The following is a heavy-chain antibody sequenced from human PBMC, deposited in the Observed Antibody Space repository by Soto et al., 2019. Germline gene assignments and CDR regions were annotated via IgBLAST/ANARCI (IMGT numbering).Heavy chain of an antibody. J-gene: IGHJ3*01. V-gene: IGHV3-48*01. CDR1: GFTFRNYG. Sequence: GGSLRLSCAASGFTFRNYGMNWVRQAPGKGLEWVSYIGIGSSTKYYADSVKGRFTISRDNAKNSLYLQMNSLRAEDTAVYYCARDQLYYNDISGRPLNAFDVRGQGTMVTVSS. CDR2: IGIGSSTK. CDR3: ARDQLYYNDISGRPLNAFDV. D-gene: IGHD3-22*01.